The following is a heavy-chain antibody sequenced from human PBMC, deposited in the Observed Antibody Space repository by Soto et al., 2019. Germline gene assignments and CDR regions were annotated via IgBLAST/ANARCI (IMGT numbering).Heavy chain of an antibody. J-gene: IGHJ6*02. D-gene: IGHD5-12*01. CDR3: ARVDIVAGGMDV. CDR2: IYHSGST. V-gene: IGHV4-4*02. CDR1: GGSIISSNW. Sequence: VQLQESGPGLVKPSGTLSLTCAVSGGSIISSNWWSWVRQPPGKGLEWIGEIYHSGSTNYNPSLKGRVAISVDKSKNQFSLKLSSVTAADTAVYYSARVDIVAGGMDVWRQGTTVTVSS.